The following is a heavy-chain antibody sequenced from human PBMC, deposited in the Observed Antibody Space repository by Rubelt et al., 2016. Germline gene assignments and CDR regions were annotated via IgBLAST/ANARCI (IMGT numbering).Heavy chain of an antibody. J-gene: IGHJ4*02. CDR1: GFTFSSFW. CDR2: LIRDASSA. V-gene: IGHV3-74*01. D-gene: IGHD4-17*01. Sequence: ELQLVESGGGLVQPGGSLRLSCAASGFTFSSFWMHWVRQAPGEGLVWVSRLIRDASSAIYADSVKGRFTISRDNAKSTLYLQMNSLRAEDTAVYYCATGLREAFDLWGQGTLVTVAS. CDR3: ATGLREAFDL.